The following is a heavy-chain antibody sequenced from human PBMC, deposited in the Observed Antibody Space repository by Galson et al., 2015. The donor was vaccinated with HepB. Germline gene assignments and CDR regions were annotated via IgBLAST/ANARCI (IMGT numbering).Heavy chain of an antibody. CDR1: GFTFSNYR. J-gene: IGHJ3*01. V-gene: IGHV3-21*01. CDR2: ISSTSNI. CDR3: ARERIDCISTSCYGVAFDV. D-gene: IGHD2-2*01. Sequence: SLRLSCAASGFTFSNYRMNWVRQAPGEGLEWVSSISSTSNIYYADSAKGRFTISRDNAKNSLHLQMSSLRVEDTAVYFCARERIDCISTSCYGVAFDVWGQGTMVTVSS.